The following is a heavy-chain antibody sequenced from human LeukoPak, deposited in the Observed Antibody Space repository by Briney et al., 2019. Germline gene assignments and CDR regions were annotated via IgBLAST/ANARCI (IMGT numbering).Heavy chain of an antibody. CDR2: INQDGSEK. Sequence: GGSLRLSCAGSEFIFGAYWMTWVRQAPGKGLEWVAHINQDGSEKYYMDSVKGRFTISRDNAEKSLFLQMNSLTAEDTALYYCVRSLERFGTRDYWGQGTLVTVSS. J-gene: IGHJ4*02. CDR3: VRSLERFGTRDY. CDR1: EFIFGAYW. D-gene: IGHD3-10*01. V-gene: IGHV3-7*01.